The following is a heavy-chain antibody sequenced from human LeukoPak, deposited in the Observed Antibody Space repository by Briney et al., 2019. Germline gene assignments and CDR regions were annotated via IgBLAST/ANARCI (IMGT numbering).Heavy chain of an antibody. CDR3: ASQTTVKYYFDY. CDR2: LYGASNT. D-gene: IGHD4-17*01. CDR1: GFTVSSNY. V-gene: IGHV3-53*01. J-gene: IGHJ4*02. Sequence: GGSLRLSCAASGFTVSSNYMSWVRQAPGKGLEWVSVLYGASNTYYADSVKGRFTISRDNSKNTLYLQMNSLSAEDTAVYYCASQTTVKYYFDYWGQGTLITVSS.